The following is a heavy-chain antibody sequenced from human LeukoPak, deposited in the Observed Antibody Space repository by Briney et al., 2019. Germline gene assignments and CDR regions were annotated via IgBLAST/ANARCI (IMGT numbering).Heavy chain of an antibody. CDR2: IRYDGSNK. J-gene: IGHJ5*02. CDR3: AKDDYCSSTSCYSEEDL. V-gene: IGHV3-30*02. Sequence: GGSLRLSCAASGFTFSSYGMHWVRQAPGKGLEWVAFIRYDGSNKYYADSVKGRFTISRDNSKNTLYLQMNSLRAEDTAVYYCAKDDYCSSTSCYSEEDLWGQGTLVTVSS. CDR1: GFTFSSYG. D-gene: IGHD2-2*01.